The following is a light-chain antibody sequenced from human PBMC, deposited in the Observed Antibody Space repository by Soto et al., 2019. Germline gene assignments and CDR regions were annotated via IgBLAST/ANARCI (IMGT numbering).Light chain of an antibody. V-gene: IGKV4-1*01. J-gene: IGKJ3*01. Sequence: DIVMTQSPDSLAVSLGERATSNCKSSQSVLYSSNNKNYLAWYQQKPGQPPKLLIYWASTRDSGVPDRFSGSGSGTDFTLTISSLQAEDVAVYYCQQYYSTPFTFGPGTKVDIK. CDR2: WAS. CDR1: QSVLYSSNNKNY. CDR3: QQYYSTPFT.